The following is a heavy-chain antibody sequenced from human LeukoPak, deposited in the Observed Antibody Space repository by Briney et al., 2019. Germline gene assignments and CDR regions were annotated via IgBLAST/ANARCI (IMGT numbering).Heavy chain of an antibody. V-gene: IGHV1-2*02. CDR3: ARDCNDYGGNSFGC. CDR2: INPNSGGT. J-gene: IGHJ4*02. Sequence: ASVKVSCKASGYTFTGYYMHWVRQAPGQGLEWMGWINPNSGGTNYAQKFQGRVTMTRDTSISTAYMELSRLRSDDTAVYYCARDCNDYGGNSFGCWGQGTLVTVSS. D-gene: IGHD4-23*01. CDR1: GYTFTGYY.